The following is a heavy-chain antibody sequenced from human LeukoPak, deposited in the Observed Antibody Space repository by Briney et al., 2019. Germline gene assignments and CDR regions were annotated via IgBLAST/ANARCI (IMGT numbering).Heavy chain of an antibody. CDR1: GLTFRNYG. V-gene: IGHV3-33*01. CDR3: ATDRNSGKYYDY. J-gene: IGHJ4*02. D-gene: IGHD1-26*01. Sequence: GGSLRLSCAASGLTFRNYGMHWVRQAPGKGLEWVAVIWYDGSNQYYVDSVKGRFTVSRGNAKNTLYLQMNSLRAEDTAVYYCATDRNSGKYYDYWGQGTLVTVSS. CDR2: IWYDGSNQ.